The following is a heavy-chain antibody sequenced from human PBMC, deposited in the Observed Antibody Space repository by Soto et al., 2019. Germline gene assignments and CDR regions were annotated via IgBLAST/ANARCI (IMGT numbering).Heavy chain of an antibody. D-gene: IGHD6-13*01. CDR1: GFWLSSTYHY. CDR3: ATHVALAGAVRGPDF. Sequence: PSQTRSLTWTFSGFWLSSTYHYLGWLRPSPGKGLEWIGSIYYSGSTFYNPSLKSRVTISVDTSKNQFSLKLSSVTAADTAVYYCATHVALAGAVRGPDFWGQGTLVTVSS. CDR2: IYYSGST. J-gene: IGHJ4*02. V-gene: IGHV4-39*01.